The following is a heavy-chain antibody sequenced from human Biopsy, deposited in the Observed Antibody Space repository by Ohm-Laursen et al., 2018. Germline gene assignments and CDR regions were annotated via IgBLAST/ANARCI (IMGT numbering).Heavy chain of an antibody. J-gene: IGHJ4*02. D-gene: IGHD6-19*01. CDR2: IYSGGNT. CDR1: GDSLTSGPEN. Sequence: SETLSLTCTVSGDSLTSGPENWSWIRQSPGQGWEYIGFIYSGGNTNYNPSLKNRVTMSVDTSKIQFYLKLYSVTAADTAVYYCARGRRTSGWPYFDNWGQGALVIVSP. CDR3: ARGRRTSGWPYFDN. V-gene: IGHV4-61*01.